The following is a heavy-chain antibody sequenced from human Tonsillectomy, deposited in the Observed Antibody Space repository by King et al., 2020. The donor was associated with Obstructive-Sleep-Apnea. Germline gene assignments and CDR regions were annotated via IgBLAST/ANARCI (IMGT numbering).Heavy chain of an antibody. CDR3: ASPTRTYSSGWYRTGYYYGMAV. Sequence: GQLVQSGAEVKKPGSSVKVSCKASGGTFSSYAISWVRQAPGQGLEWMGGIIPILGIPNYAQKFQGRVTITADKSTSTAYMELSSLRSEDTAVFYCASPTRTYSSGWYRTGYYYGMAVWGQGTTVTVSS. J-gene: IGHJ6*02. CDR2: IIPILGIP. V-gene: IGHV1-69*09. CDR1: GGTFSSYA. D-gene: IGHD6-19*01.